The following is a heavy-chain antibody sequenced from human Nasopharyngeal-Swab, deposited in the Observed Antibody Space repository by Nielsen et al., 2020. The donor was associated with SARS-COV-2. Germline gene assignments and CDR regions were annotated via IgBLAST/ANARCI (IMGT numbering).Heavy chain of an antibody. CDR1: GFTFGDYA. V-gene: IGHV3-49*03. J-gene: IGHJ4*02. Sequence: GGSLRLSCTASGFTFGDYAMSWFRQAPGKGLEWVGFIRSKAYGGTTEYAASVKGRFTISRDDSKSIAYLQMNSLKTEDTAVYYCTRAGWNDDLLYFDYWGQGTLVTVSS. CDR3: TRAGWNDDLLYFDY. D-gene: IGHD1-1*01. CDR2: IRSKAYGGTT.